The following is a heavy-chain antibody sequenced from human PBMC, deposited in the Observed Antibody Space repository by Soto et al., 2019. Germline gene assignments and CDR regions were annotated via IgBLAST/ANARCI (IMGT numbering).Heavy chain of an antibody. D-gene: IGHD1-20*01. CDR2: TYHSGNP. CDR1: GDTISTGGYT. Sequence: PSETLSLTCDVSGDTISTGGYTWAWIRQPPGKALELIGHTYHSGNPYYNPSLKSRVIISVDRSKNQFSLKLSSVTAADTAVYYCARDISRGRAGNWFDPWGQGTLVTVSS. CDR3: ARDISRGRAGNWFDP. V-gene: IGHV4-30-2*01. J-gene: IGHJ5*02.